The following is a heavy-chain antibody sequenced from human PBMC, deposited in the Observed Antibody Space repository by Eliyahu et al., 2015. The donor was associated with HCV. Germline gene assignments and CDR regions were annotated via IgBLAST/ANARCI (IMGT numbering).Heavy chain of an antibody. CDR2: ISGSGGST. Sequence: EVQLLESGGGLVQPGGSLRLSCAASGFTFSSYAMSWVRQAPGKGLEWVSAISGSGGSTYYADSVKGRFTISRDNSKNTLYLQMNSLRAEDTAVYYCAKANTLGYCSSTSCSPRHWYFDLWGRGTLVTVSS. V-gene: IGHV3-23*01. D-gene: IGHD2-2*01. CDR3: AKANTLGYCSSTSCSPRHWYFDL. CDR1: GFTFSSYA. J-gene: IGHJ2*01.